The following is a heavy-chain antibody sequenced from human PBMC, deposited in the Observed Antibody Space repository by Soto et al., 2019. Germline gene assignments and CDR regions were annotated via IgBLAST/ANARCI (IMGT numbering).Heavy chain of an antibody. Sequence: GASVKVSCKASGYAFTGYYMHWLRQAPRQGLEWMGWINPNSGGTNYAQKFQGRVTMTRDTSISTAYMELSRLRSDDTAVYYCARVLYSSSGNYYFDYWGQGTLVTVSS. CDR1: GYAFTGYY. CDR2: INPNSGGT. V-gene: IGHV1-2*02. CDR3: ARVLYSSSGNYYFDY. J-gene: IGHJ4*02. D-gene: IGHD6-6*01.